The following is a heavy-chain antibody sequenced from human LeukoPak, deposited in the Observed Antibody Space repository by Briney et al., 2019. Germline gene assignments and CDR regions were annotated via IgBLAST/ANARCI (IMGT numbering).Heavy chain of an antibody. D-gene: IGHD3-3*01. CDR3: ARGKPRGVVIKGPSAFDI. CDR2: IHYSGST. V-gene: IGHV4-30-4*01. Sequence: SQTLSLTCTVSGGSISSGDYYWSWIRQPPGKGLEWIGCIHYSGSTYYNPSLKSRVTISVDTSKNQFSLKLSSVTAADTAVYYCARGKPRGVVIKGPSAFDIWGQGTMVTVSS. J-gene: IGHJ3*02. CDR1: GGSISSGDYY.